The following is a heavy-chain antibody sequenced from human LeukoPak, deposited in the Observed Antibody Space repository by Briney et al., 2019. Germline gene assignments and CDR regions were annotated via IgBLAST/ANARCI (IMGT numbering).Heavy chain of an antibody. Sequence: GGSLRRYCAVSGFTFSGSWMSWSRQAPGKGLEWVASINSDGSEGYYADVVKGRFTISRDNAKNSLYLQINSLRAEDTAVYYCARSSYSSSSSVWGQGTMVTVSS. J-gene: IGHJ3*01. CDR2: INSDGSEG. V-gene: IGHV3-7*03. CDR1: GFTFSGSW. CDR3: ARSSYSSSSSV. D-gene: IGHD6-6*01.